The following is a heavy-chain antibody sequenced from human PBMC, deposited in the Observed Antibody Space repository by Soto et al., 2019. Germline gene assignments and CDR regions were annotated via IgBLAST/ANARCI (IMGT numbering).Heavy chain of an antibody. CDR1: GDSVTSNY. CDR2: GDNIGST. CDR3: ARDGDYGGQQY. J-gene: IGHJ4*02. Sequence: QVQLLESGPGLVKPSEALSLTCSVSGDSVTSNYWSWIRQTPGKGLEWNGYGDNIGSTNYNPSPGRGVTIAADTSKSQSSLRLRSVTAADTAVYYCARDGDYGGQQYWGQGTLVTVSS. V-gene: IGHV4-59*02. D-gene: IGHD3-16*01.